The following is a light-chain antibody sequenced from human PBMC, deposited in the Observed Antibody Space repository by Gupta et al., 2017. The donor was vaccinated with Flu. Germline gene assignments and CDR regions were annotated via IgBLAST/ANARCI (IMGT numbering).Light chain of an antibody. CDR3: QQDGYSPWT. Sequence: EIVITPSPGTLSFSSGERSTLSCMASQFVSGSYLAWYQHKPGQAPRLLIYVASIRATGIPDRFSGNASGTDFTLTISRLEPEDFAVYYCQQDGYSPWTFGQGTKVEIK. J-gene: IGKJ2*01. V-gene: IGKV3-20*01. CDR1: QFVSGSY. CDR2: VAS.